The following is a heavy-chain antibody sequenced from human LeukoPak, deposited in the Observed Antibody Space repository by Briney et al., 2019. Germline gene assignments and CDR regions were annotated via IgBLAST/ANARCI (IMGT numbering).Heavy chain of an antibody. Sequence: GESLKISCKGSGYSFTSYWIGWVRQMPGKGLEWMGIIYSGDSDTRYSPSFQGQVTISADKSISTAYLQWSSLKASDTAMYYCARAGAGDRPYCYYGMDVWGQGTTVTVSS. J-gene: IGHJ6*02. CDR2: IYSGDSDT. CDR3: ARAGAGDRPYCYYGMDV. D-gene: IGHD7-27*01. CDR1: GYSFTSYW. V-gene: IGHV5-51*01.